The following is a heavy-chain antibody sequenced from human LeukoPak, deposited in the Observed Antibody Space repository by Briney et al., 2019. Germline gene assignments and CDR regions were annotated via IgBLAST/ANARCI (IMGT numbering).Heavy chain of an antibody. D-gene: IGHD3-16*01. V-gene: IGHV3-7*04. J-gene: IGHJ4*02. CDR2: ITYDGSDK. Sequence: GGSLRLSCAASGFTFSGFWMSWVRQAPGKGLEWVANITYDGSDKRYVDSVKGRFTVSRDNSNNSLYLQMNSMRAEDTAVYYCVRGGGSFDSWGQGTLVTVSS. CDR1: GFTFSGFW. CDR3: VRGGGSFDS.